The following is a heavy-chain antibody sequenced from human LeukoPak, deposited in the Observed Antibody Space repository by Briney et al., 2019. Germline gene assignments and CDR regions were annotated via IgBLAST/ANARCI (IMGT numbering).Heavy chain of an antibody. CDR3: ARGNSVRDEAWWFNP. D-gene: IGHD5-24*01. CDR1: GYTFTSNY. Sequence: ASVKVSCKAFGYTFTSNYMHWLRQAAGQGPGWMGVISPSGGSTTYAQKFQGRVTLTRDMSTSTDYLELSSLRSEDTAVYYCARGNSVRDEAWWFNPWGQGTLVTVSS. J-gene: IGHJ5*02. CDR2: ISPSGGST. V-gene: IGHV1-46*01.